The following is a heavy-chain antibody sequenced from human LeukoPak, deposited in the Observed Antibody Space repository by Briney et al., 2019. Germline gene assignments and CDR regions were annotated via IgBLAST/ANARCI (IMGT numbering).Heavy chain of an antibody. CDR1: GYTFISFG. CDR3: ARGSVGGRDYYYMDV. Sequence: GASVKVSCKASGYTFISFGIMWLRQAPGQGLEWMGWIGGNSAYTNSAQKLQGRVTMTTDTSTNTAYMELRSLRSDDTAVYYCARGSVGGRDYYYMDVWGKGTTVTVS. CDR2: IGGNSAYT. D-gene: IGHD2-15*01. J-gene: IGHJ6*03. V-gene: IGHV1-18*01.